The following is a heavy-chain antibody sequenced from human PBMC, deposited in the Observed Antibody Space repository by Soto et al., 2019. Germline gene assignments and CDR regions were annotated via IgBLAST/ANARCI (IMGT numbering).Heavy chain of an antibody. CDR2: IYSGGST. V-gene: IGHV3-66*01. D-gene: IGHD6-6*01. CDR3: ARGSTVRAARYYSYYMDV. J-gene: IGHJ6*03. CDR1: GFTVSSNY. Sequence: LRLSCAASGFTVSSNYMSWVRQAPGKGLEWVSVIYSGGSTYYADSVKGRFTISRDNSKNTLYLQMNSLRAEDTAVYYCARGSTVRAARYYSYYMDVWGKGTTVTVSS.